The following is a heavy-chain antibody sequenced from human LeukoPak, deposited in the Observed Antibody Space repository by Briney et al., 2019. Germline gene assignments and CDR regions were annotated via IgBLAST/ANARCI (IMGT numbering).Heavy chain of an antibody. CDR1: GFTFSSYG. CDR2: IWYDGSNK. V-gene: IGHV3-33*01. J-gene: IGHJ6*02. Sequence: GGSLRLSCAASGFTFSSYGMQWVRQAPGKGLEWVAVIWYDGSNKYYADSVKGRFTISRDNSKSTLYLQMNSLRAEDTAVYYCARLQDRGGFTGYGMVVWRQGTTVTVSS. CDR3: ARLQDRGGFTGYGMVV. D-gene: IGHD3-10*01.